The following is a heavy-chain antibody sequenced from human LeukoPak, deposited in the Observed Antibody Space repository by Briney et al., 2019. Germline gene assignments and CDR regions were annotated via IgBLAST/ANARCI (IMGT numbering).Heavy chain of an antibody. J-gene: IGHJ3*02. CDR2: ISSSSGYI. Sequence: GGSLRLSCAASGLTVNNNYMNWVRQAPGKGLEWVSSISSSSGYIYYADSVKGRFTISRDNAKNSLYLQMNSLRAEDTAVYYCARESVDCSSTSCIDAFDIWGQGTMVTVSS. CDR3: ARESVDCSSTSCIDAFDI. D-gene: IGHD2-2*01. V-gene: IGHV3-21*01. CDR1: GLTVNNNY.